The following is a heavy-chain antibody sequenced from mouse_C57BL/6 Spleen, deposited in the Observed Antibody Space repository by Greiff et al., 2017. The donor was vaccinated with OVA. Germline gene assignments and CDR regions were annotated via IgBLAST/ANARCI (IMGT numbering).Heavy chain of an antibody. V-gene: IGHV1-81*01. CDR2: IYPRSGNT. CDR3: ARESNYFDY. Sequence: LVESGAELARPGASVKLSCKASGYTFTSYGISWVKQRTGQGLEWIGEIYPRSGNTYYNEKFKGKATLTADKSSSTAYMELRSLTSEDSAVYFCARESNYFDYWGQGTTLTVSS. D-gene: IGHD1-3*01. J-gene: IGHJ2*01. CDR1: GYTFTSYG.